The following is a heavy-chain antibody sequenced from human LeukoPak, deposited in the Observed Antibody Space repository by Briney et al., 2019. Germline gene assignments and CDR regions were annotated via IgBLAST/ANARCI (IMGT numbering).Heavy chain of an antibody. CDR1: GGSISSYY. Sequence: SETLSLTCTVSGGSISSYYWSWIRQPPGKGLEWIGYIYYSGSTNYNPSLKSRVTISVDTSKNQFSLKLSSVTAADTAVYYCARGADYYDSSGYYLYYFDYWGQGTLVTVSS. V-gene: IGHV4-59*01. CDR2: IYYSGST. D-gene: IGHD3-22*01. CDR3: ARGADYYDSSGYYLYYFDY. J-gene: IGHJ4*02.